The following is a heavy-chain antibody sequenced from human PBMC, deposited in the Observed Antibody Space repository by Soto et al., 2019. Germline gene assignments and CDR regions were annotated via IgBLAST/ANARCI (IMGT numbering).Heavy chain of an antibody. CDR2: INQDGSEK. V-gene: IGHV3-7*03. CDR3: ASVLSPNQY. Sequence: EVQLVESGGGLVQPGGSLRLSCAASGFTFSSYWMTWVRQAPGKGLQWVANINQDGSEKYYVDSVRGRFTVSRDNVKNSLYLHMPSRRAEDTAVYSCASVLSPNQYWGQGTLVTVAS. D-gene: IGHD2-15*01. CDR1: GFTFSSYW. J-gene: IGHJ4*02.